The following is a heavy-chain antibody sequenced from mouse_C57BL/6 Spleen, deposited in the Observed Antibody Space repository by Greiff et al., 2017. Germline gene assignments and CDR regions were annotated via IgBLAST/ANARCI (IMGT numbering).Heavy chain of an antibody. Sequence: QVQLQQSGAELVKPGASVKISCKASGYAFSSYWINWVKQRPGKGLEWIGQIYPGDGDTNYNGKFKGKATLTADKSSSTAYLQLSSLTSEDSAVYFCARSDGNYFDYWGQGTTLTVSS. J-gene: IGHJ2*01. CDR1: GYAFSSYW. CDR2: IYPGDGDT. CDR3: ARSDGNYFDY. D-gene: IGHD2-1*01. V-gene: IGHV1-80*01.